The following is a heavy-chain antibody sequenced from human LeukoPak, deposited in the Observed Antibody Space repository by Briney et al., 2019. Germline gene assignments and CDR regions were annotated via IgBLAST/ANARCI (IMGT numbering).Heavy chain of an antibody. Sequence: PGGSLRLSCAASGFTFSSYWMSWVRHAPGKGLDRVPNIKQDGSEKYYVDSVKGRFTISRDNAKTSLYLQMNSLRAEDTAVYYCARRGGGDYAYYFDYWGQGTLVTVSS. CDR3: ARRGGGDYAYYFDY. D-gene: IGHD4-17*01. CDR2: IKQDGSEK. CDR1: GFTFSSYW. V-gene: IGHV3-7*01. J-gene: IGHJ4*02.